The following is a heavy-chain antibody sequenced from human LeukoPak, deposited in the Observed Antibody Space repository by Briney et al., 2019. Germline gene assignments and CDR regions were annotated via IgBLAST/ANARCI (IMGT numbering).Heavy chain of an antibody. J-gene: IGHJ4*02. V-gene: IGHV3-15*01. CDR3: TTAGSRILPSAPFDY. Sequence: PGGSLRLSCAASGFTFINAWMSWVRQAPGKGLEWVGHIKSKTDAGTTDYAAPVKGRFTVSRDDSKNTLYLQMNTLKTEDTAVYYCTTAGSRILPSAPFDYWGQGTLVTVSS. CDR2: IKSKTDAGTT. CDR1: GFTFINAW. D-gene: IGHD2/OR15-2a*01.